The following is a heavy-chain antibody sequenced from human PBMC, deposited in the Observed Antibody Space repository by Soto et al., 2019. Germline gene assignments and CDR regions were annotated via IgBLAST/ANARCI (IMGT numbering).Heavy chain of an antibody. CDR2: ISSSSSYT. Sequence: GGSLRLSCAASGFTFRDYYMSWIRQAPGKGLEWVSYISSSSSYTNYADSVKGRFTISRDNAKNSLYLQMNSLRAEDTAVYYCARVYSSSSVYFDYWGQGTLVTVSS. V-gene: IGHV3-11*06. D-gene: IGHD6-6*01. CDR1: GFTFRDYY. J-gene: IGHJ4*02. CDR3: ARVYSSSSVYFDY.